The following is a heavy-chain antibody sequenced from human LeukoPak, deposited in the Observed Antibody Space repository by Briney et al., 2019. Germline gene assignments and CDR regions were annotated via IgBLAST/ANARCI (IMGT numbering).Heavy chain of an antibody. Sequence: GGSLRLSCAASGFTFSDYYMTWIRQAPGKGLEWVSYIRSGGTTIYYADSVKGRFTISRDNAKNSLYLQMNSLRAEDTAVYFCARIPAWLGAFGYFGVWGRGTLVTVSS. J-gene: IGHJ2*01. V-gene: IGHV3-11*01. CDR3: ARIPAWLGAFGYFGV. D-gene: IGHD3-10*01. CDR1: GFTFSDYY. CDR2: IRSGGTTI.